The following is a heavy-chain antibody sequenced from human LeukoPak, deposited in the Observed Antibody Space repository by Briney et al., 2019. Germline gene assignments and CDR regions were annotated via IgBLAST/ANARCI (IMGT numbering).Heavy chain of an antibody. J-gene: IGHJ1*01. CDR2: ISWNSGTI. CDR1: GFTFDDYA. V-gene: IGHV3-9*01. D-gene: IGHD6-19*01. Sequence: PGRSLRLSCAASGFTFDDYAMNWVRQVPGKGLEWISLISWNSGTIGYADSVKGRFTISRDNANNFLYLQMNSLRAEDTALYYCARDYKDRSLAGKKEFFQHWGQGTLVTVSS. CDR3: ARDYKDRSLAGKKEFFQH.